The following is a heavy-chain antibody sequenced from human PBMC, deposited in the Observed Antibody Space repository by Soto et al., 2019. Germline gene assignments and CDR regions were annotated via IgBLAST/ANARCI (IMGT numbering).Heavy chain of an antibody. J-gene: IGHJ4*02. CDR2: IYTSGST. Sequence: SETLSLTCTVPGGSISNYYWSWIRHPAGKGLEWIGRIYTSGSTDYNPSLKSRVTISIDTSKNQFSLKVTSMTAADTAVYYCARERREEIHDGYDIDYWGQGTLVTVSS. V-gene: IGHV4-4*07. CDR1: GGSISNYY. CDR3: ARERREEIHDGYDIDY. D-gene: IGHD5-12*01.